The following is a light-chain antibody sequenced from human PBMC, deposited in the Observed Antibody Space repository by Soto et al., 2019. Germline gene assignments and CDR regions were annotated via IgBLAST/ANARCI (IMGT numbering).Light chain of an antibody. CDR3: QQYNSYSPLT. CDR1: QSISNF. CDR2: AAS. Sequence: DIQMTQSPASLSASVGDRVTITCRASQSISNFLNWYQQKAGKAPKLPISAASSLQSGVPSRFSGSGSGTDFTLTISSLQPDDFATYYCQQYNSYSPLTFGGGPKVDIK. V-gene: IGKV1-39*01. J-gene: IGKJ4*01.